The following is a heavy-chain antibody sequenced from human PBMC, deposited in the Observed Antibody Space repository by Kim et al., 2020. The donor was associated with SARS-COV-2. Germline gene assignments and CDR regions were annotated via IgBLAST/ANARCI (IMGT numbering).Heavy chain of an antibody. Sequence: NYAQKFQGRVTITADESTSTAYMELSSLRSEDTAVYYCARDNSMGRLFDPWGQGTLVTVSS. D-gene: IGHD1-20*01. V-gene: IGHV1-69*01. CDR3: ARDNSMGRLFDP. J-gene: IGHJ5*02.